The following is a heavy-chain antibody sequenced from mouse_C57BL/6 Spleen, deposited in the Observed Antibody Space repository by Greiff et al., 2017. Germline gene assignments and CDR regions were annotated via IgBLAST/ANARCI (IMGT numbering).Heavy chain of an antibody. V-gene: IGHV3-8*01. CDR3: ARYDYNYHYYAMDY. J-gene: IGHJ4*01. CDR2: ISYSGST. D-gene: IGHD2-12*01. Sequence: EVKLMESGPGLAKPSPTLSLTCSVTGYSITSDYWTWIRKFPGNKLEYMGYISYSGSTYNNPSLNSRISITRDTSKNQYYLQLNSVTTEDTATYYCARYDYNYHYYAMDYWGQGASVTVSS. CDR1: GYSITSDY.